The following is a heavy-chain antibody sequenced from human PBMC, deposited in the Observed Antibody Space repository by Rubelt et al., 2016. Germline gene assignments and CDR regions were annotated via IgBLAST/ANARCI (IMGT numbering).Heavy chain of an antibody. CDR3: ARDGRLEVQMGPWYMDV. CDR2: IRQDGSDK. D-gene: IGHD1-7*01. J-gene: IGHJ6*03. CDR1: GFTFSSYW. V-gene: IGHV3-7*01. Sequence: EVQLLESGGGLAQPGGSLTISCAASGFTFSSYWMTWVRQAPGKGLEWVATIRQDGSDKEYADSVKGRFTIARDNAKNSLYLQMNSMRAEDTAVYHCARDGRLEVQMGPWYMDVWGKGTKVTVS.